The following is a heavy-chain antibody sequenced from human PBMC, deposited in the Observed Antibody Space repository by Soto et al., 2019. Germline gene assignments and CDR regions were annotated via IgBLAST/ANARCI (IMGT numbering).Heavy chain of an antibody. CDR3: ARRCSSGWYCGYFDL. CDR2: IYYSGST. J-gene: IGHJ2*01. Sequence: QVQLQESGPGLVKPSETLSLTCTVSGGSVSSGSYYWSWIRQPPGKGLEWIGYIYYSGSTNYNPPLKRRLTISVDTSKTQFSLRLSSVAAADTAVYYCARRCSSGWYCGYFDLWGRGSLVTVSS. V-gene: IGHV4-61*01. CDR1: GGSVSSGSYY. D-gene: IGHD6-19*01.